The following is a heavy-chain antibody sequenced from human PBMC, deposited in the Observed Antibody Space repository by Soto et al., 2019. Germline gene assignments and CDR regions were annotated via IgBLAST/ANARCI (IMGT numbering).Heavy chain of an antibody. CDR3: ARRRLTVASPGPVAFDI. Sequence: PGGSLRLSCAASGFTFSDYYMSWIRQAPGKGLEWVSYISSSGSTIYYADSVKGRFTISRDNAKNSLYLQMNSLRAEDTAVYYCARRRLTVASPGPVAFDIWGQGTMVTVSS. CDR1: GFTFSDYY. J-gene: IGHJ3*02. CDR2: ISSSGSTI. V-gene: IGHV3-11*01.